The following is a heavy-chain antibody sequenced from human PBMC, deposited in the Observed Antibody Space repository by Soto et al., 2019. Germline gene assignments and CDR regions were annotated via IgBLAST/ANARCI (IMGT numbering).Heavy chain of an antibody. CDR1: GYTFTSYG. D-gene: IGHD3-22*01. V-gene: IGHV1-18*04. Sequence: ASVKVSCKASGYTFTSYGISWVRQAPGQGLEWMGWISACNGNTNYAQKLQGRVTMTTDTSTSTAYMELRSLRSDDTAVYYCARYYYDSSGYYLGYWGQGTLVTVSS. CDR3: ARYYYDSSGYYLGY. J-gene: IGHJ4*02. CDR2: ISACNGNT.